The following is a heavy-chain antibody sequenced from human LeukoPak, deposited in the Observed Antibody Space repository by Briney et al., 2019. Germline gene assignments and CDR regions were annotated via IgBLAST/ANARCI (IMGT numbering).Heavy chain of an antibody. Sequence: GASVKVSCKVSGYTLTELSMHWVRQAPGKGLEWMGGFDPEDGETIYAQKFQGRVTMTEDTSTDTAYMELSSLRSEDTAVYYCATGLYGSGSYPFDYWGQGTLVTVSS. CDR2: FDPEDGET. J-gene: IGHJ4*02. V-gene: IGHV1-24*01. D-gene: IGHD3-10*01. CDR1: GYTLTELS. CDR3: ATGLYGSGSYPFDY.